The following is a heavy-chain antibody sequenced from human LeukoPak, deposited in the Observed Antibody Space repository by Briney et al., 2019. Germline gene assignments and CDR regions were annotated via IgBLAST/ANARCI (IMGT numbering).Heavy chain of an antibody. CDR1: GYVSPVYT. D-gene: IGHD3-10*01. V-gene: IGHV1-18*01. CDR2: ISASNGIT. J-gene: IGHJ4*02. Sequence: ASVKVSCKASGYVSPVYTINWVRQAPGQGFECRGWISASNGITFLAQTLQDTVILSIDTSTNTAYMELWSLRSDDTTACYCASGDYRPGSPFDYWGLGTLVTVSS. CDR3: ASGDYRPGSPFDY.